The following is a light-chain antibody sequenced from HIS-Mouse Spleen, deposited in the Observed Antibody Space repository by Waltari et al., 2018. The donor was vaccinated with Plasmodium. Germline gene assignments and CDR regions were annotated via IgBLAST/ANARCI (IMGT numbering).Light chain of an antibody. CDR1: QSVSSY. CDR3: QQRSNWPPLT. J-gene: IGKJ4*01. Sequence: EIVLTPSPATLSLSPGERATLSCRASQSVSSYLAWYQQKPGQAPRLLIYDASNRATGIPARFSGSGSGTDFTLTISSLEPEDFAVYYCQQRSNWPPLTFGGGTKLEIK. CDR2: DAS. V-gene: IGKV3-11*01.